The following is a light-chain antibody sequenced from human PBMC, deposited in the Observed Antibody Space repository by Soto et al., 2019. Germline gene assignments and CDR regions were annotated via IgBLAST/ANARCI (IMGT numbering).Light chain of an antibody. J-gene: IGLJ2*01. Sequence: QSALTQPASVSGSPGQSITISCTGTSSDVGGYNYVSWYQQHPGKAPKLMIYDVSNRPSGVSNRFSGSKSCNTASLTISGLQAEDEADYYGSSYTSSSTLVVFGGGTKVTVL. V-gene: IGLV2-14*01. CDR1: SSDVGGYNY. CDR3: SSYTSSSTLVV. CDR2: DVS.